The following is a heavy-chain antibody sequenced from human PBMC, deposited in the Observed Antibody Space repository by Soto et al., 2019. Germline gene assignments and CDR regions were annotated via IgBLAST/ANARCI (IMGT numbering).Heavy chain of an antibody. Sequence: SETPSLTCAVSGGSIRSNNRWSWVRQPPGKGLEWIGEIFHSGSTNYNPSLKTRVTISVDKSKNQFSLKLSSVTAADTAVYYCAGSGYYHNSGMDVWGQGTTVTVSS. D-gene: IGHD3-22*01. CDR2: IFHSGST. J-gene: IGHJ6*02. V-gene: IGHV4-4*02. CDR1: GGSIRSNNR. CDR3: AGSGYYHNSGMDV.